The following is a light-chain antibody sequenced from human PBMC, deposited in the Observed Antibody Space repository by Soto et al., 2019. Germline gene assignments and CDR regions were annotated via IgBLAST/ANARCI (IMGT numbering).Light chain of an antibody. CDR3: QKFSAVPT. J-gene: IGKJ4*01. V-gene: IGKV1-27*01. CDR2: AAS. Sequence: DIQMTQSPSSLSASVGDRVTITCRASQAIYNYLAWYQQKPGKVPTLLISAASTLQAGVPSPCSGSGSGTDFTLTISSQQPEDVATYYCQKFSAVPTFGGGTKVEI. CDR1: QAIYNY.